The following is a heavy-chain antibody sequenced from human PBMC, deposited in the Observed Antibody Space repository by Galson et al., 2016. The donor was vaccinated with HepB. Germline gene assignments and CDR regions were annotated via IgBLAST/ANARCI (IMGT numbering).Heavy chain of an antibody. CDR3: AVRGATPYYYYGLDV. D-gene: IGHD4/OR15-4a*01. Sequence: SLRLSCATSGFPFSSYWMSWVRQAPGKGLEWVSVIYSGGNTYYADSVKGRFTISRDNSKNTLYLQMISLRAEDTAVYYCAVRGATPYYYYGLDVWGQGTTVTVSS. CDR1: GFPFSSYW. V-gene: IGHV3-66*01. CDR2: IYSGGNT. J-gene: IGHJ6*02.